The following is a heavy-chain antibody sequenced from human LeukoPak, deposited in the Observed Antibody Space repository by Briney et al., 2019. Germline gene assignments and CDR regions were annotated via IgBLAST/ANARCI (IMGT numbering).Heavy chain of an antibody. V-gene: IGHV4-34*01. CDR2: INHSGST. J-gene: IGHJ4*02. Sequence: SETLSLACAVYGGSFSGYYWSWIRQPPGKGLEWIGEINHSGSTNYNPSLKSRVTISVDTSKNQFSLKLSSVTAADTAVYHCARAGGIVVVTTPFDYWGQGTLVTVSS. CDR1: GGSFSGYY. CDR3: ARAGGIVVVTTPFDY. D-gene: IGHD2-2*01.